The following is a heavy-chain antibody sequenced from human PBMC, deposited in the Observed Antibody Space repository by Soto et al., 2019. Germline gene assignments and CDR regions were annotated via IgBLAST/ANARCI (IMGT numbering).Heavy chain of an antibody. CDR2: ISFDGSTE. V-gene: IGHV3-30*04. Sequence: GGSLRLSCVASGFTFNSYAIHWVRQAPGKGLEWITFISFDGSTEYYADSVKGRFTISRDNSKNTLYVQMNSLRPEDTAVYYCARDLSENYSIDYWGQGALVTVSS. CDR3: ARDLSENYSIDY. D-gene: IGHD1-26*01. J-gene: IGHJ4*02. CDR1: GFTFNSYA.